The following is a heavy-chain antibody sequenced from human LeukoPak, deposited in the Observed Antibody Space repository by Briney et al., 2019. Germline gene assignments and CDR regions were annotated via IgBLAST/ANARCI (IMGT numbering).Heavy chain of an antibody. CDR2: VSGSGVNT. D-gene: IGHD1-26*01. CDR3: AKPPSGSFSLYFHD. J-gene: IGHJ4*02. V-gene: IGHV3-23*01. CDR1: GFIFSSYA. Sequence: GRSMRLSCAASGFIFSSYAMRWVRQAPGKGLEWVSTVSGSGVNTYYADSVQGRFTISRDNSRSTLYLQMNSLRAEDTAVYYCAKPPSGSFSLYFHDWGRGTRVTVPS.